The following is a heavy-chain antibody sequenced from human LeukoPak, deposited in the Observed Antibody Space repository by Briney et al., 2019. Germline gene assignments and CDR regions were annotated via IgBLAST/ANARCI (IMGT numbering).Heavy chain of an antibody. CDR1: GITVSNYG. Sequence: GGSLRLSCAVSGITVSNYGMAWVRQAPGKGLEWVAGISDSGGRTNYADSVKGRFTISRDNSKNTLYLQMNSLRAEDTAVYYCAKDAVAPGSGGDYFDYWAQGTLVTVSS. J-gene: IGHJ4*02. CDR3: AKDAVAPGSGGDYFDY. D-gene: IGHD3-10*01. CDR2: ISDSGGRT. V-gene: IGHV3-23*01.